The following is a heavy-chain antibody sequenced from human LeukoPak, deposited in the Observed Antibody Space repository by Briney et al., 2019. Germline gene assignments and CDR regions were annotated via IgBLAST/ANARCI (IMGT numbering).Heavy chain of an antibody. CDR2: ITSSSSYI. Sequence: GGSLRLSCAASGFTFTSYTMNWVRQAPGKGLEWVSSITSSSSYIYYADSVKGRFTIPRDNAKNSLYLQMTSLRVEDTAVYYCAKTYGHFDDWGQGTLVTVSS. V-gene: IGHV3-21*01. D-gene: IGHD4-17*01. J-gene: IGHJ4*02. CDR3: AKTYGHFDD. CDR1: GFTFTSYT.